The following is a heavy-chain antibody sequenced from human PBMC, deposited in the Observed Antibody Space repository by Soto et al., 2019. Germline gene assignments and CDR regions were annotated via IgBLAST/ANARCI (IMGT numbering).Heavy chain of an antibody. Sequence: SETLSLTCTVSGGSISSSSYYWGWIHQPPGKGLEWIGSIYYSGSTYYNPSLKSRVTISVDTSKNQFSLKLSSVTAADTAVYYCASRSKGYCSGGSCLTCDYWGKGALVNVSA. V-gene: IGHV4-39*01. CDR1: GGSISSSSYY. CDR2: IYYSGST. CDR3: ASRSKGYCSGGSCLTCDY. D-gene: IGHD2-15*01. J-gene: IGHJ4*02.